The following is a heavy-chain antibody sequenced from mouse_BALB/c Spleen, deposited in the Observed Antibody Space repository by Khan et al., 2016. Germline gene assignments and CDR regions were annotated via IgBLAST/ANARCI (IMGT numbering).Heavy chain of an antibody. CDR1: GYTFTSYT. V-gene: IGHV1-4*01. CDR2: INPTSGYT. J-gene: IGHJ2*01. CDR3: ARSRRIGGSYLFDY. D-gene: IGHD1-1*02. Sequence: QVQLQQSGAELARPGASVRMSCKASGYTFTSYTIHWVKQRPGQGLEWIGYINPTSGYTNYNQKFKDKATLTADKSSSTAYMQLSSLTSEDSAVYYCARSRRIGGSYLFDYWGQGTTLTVSS.